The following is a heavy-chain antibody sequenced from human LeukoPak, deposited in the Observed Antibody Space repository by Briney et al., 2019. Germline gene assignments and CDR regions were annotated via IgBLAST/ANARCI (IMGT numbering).Heavy chain of an antibody. CDR1: GFTFSNYW. CDR2: IKQDGSGK. V-gene: IGHV3-7*01. CDR3: ARSTNGGC. D-gene: IGHD6-25*01. Sequence: GGSLRLSCAASGFTFSNYWMTWVRQAPGKGLEWVANIKQDGSGKYYVDSVKGRFTISRDNAKNSLYLQMNNLRVEDTAVYYCARSTNGGCWGQGTLVTVSS. J-gene: IGHJ4*02.